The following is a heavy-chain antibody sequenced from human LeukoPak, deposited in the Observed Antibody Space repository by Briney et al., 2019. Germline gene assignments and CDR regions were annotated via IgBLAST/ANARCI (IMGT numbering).Heavy chain of an antibody. CDR3: ARGVSFQGYYYYGMDV. J-gene: IGHJ6*02. CDR2: INHSGST. D-gene: IGHD3-16*01. CDR1: GGSFSGYY. Sequence: SETLSLTCAVYGGSFSGYYWSWIRQPPGKGLEWIGEINHSGSTNYNPSLKSRVTISVDTSKNQFSLKLSSVTAADTAVYYCARGVSFQGYYYYGMDVWGQGTTVTVSS. V-gene: IGHV4-34*01.